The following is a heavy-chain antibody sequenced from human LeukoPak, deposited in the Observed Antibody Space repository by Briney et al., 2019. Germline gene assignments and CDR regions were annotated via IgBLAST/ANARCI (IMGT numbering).Heavy chain of an antibody. CDR3: ARKRGSHWFDS. CDR1: GFTFNSYW. V-gene: IGHV3-7*01. CDR2: IKEDGSEK. J-gene: IGHJ5*01. Sequence: PGGSLRLSCAPSGFTFNSYWMTWVRQAPGNGLEWVANIKEDGSEKYHVDSVKGRFTISRDNAKNSLYLQMNSLRAEDTAVYYCARKRGSHWFDSWGQGTLVTVSS. D-gene: IGHD5-24*01.